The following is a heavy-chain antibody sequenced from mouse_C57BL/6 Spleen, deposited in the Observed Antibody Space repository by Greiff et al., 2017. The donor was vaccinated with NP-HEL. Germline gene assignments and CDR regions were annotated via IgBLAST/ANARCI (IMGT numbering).Heavy chain of an antibody. CDR3: ARGAPGVAWDY. J-gene: IGHJ2*01. Sequence: QVQLQQSGAELVRPGTSVKVSCKASGYAFTNYLIEWVKQRPGQGLEWIGVINPGSGGTNYNEKFKGKATLTADKSSSTAYMQLSSLTSEDSAVYFCARGAPGVAWDYWGQGTTLTVSS. D-gene: IGHD6-1*01. CDR1: GYAFTNYL. CDR2: INPGSGGT. V-gene: IGHV1-54*01.